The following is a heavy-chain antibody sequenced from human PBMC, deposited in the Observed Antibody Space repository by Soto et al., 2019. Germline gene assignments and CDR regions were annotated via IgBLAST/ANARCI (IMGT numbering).Heavy chain of an antibody. CDR3: VTDRRTIHRVGYSSYAIDV. J-gene: IGHJ6*02. CDR1: GYTFTSYG. D-gene: IGHD3-3*01. CDR2: ISAYNGNT. V-gene: IGHV1-18*04. Sequence: ASVKVSCKASGYTFTSYGINWVRQAPGQGLEGMGWISAYNGNTNYAQKLQGRGTMTTDTYTSTAYMELRRLRSDDPAVHYCVTDRRTIHRVGYSSYAIDVWSQGATVRVSS.